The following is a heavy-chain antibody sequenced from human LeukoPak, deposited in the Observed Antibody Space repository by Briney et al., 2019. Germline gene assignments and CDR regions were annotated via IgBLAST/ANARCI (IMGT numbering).Heavy chain of an antibody. Sequence: HPGGSLRLSCAASGFTFSSYAMNWVRQAPGKGLEWVSAISGSGGSTYYADSVKGRFTISRDNSKNTLYLQMNSLRAEDTAVYYCAKGGVVVVAATPPYYFDYWGQGTLVTVSS. CDR3: AKGGVVVVAATPPYYFDY. CDR1: GFTFSSYA. D-gene: IGHD2-15*01. J-gene: IGHJ4*02. CDR2: ISGSGGST. V-gene: IGHV3-23*01.